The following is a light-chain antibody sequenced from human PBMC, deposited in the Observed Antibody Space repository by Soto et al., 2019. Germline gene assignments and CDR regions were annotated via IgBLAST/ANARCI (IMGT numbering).Light chain of an antibody. V-gene: IGLV2-14*01. CDR3: SSYTGGNPSYV. CDR1: SSDVGAYKY. CDR2: EVT. Sequence: QSVLTQPASVSGSPGQSITISCAGTSSDVGAYKYVSWYQQHPGKAPKLIIWEVTNRPSGISNRFSGSKSGNTASLTISGLQAEDGADYYCSSYTGGNPSYVFGTGTKVTVL. J-gene: IGLJ1*01.